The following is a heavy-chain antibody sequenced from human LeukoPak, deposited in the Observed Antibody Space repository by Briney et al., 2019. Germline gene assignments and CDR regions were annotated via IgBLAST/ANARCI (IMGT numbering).Heavy chain of an antibody. CDR1: GFTVSSNS. CDR2: ISGSGGST. Sequence: PGGSLRLSCTVSGFTVSSNSMSWVRQAPGKGLEWVSAISGSGGSTYYADSVKGRFTISRDNSKNTLYLQMNSLRAEDTAVYYCAKEASITIFGVVSEVAVWGKGTTVTVSS. J-gene: IGHJ6*04. D-gene: IGHD3-3*01. V-gene: IGHV3-23*01. CDR3: AKEASITIFGVVSEVAV.